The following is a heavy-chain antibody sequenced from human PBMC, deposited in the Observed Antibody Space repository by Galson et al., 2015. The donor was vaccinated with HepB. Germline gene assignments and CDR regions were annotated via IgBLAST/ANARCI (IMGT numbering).Heavy chain of an antibody. CDR1: GFIFGNDY. CDR2: INLDGSEQ. CDR3: ARGVGDA. J-gene: IGHJ5*02. Sequence: SLRLSCAASGFIFGNDYMTWVRQAPEKGLEWVANINLDGSEQYYVDSVKGRFTISRDNAKNSLSLQMNNLRAEDSATYYCARGVGDAWGQGTLVTVSS. V-gene: IGHV3-7*01.